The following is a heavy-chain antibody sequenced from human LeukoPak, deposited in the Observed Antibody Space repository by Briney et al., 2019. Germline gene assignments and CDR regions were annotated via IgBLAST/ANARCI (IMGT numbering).Heavy chain of an antibody. CDR3: ARARQQLASYYYYYMDV. CDR2: IYYSGST. Sequence: SETLSLTCTVSGGSISSYYWSWIRQPPGKGLEWIGYIYYSGSTNYNPSLKSRVTISVDTSKNQFSLKLSSVTAADTAVYYCARARQQLASYYYYYMDVWGKGTTVTVSS. D-gene: IGHD6-13*01. CDR1: GGSISSYY. V-gene: IGHV4-59*01. J-gene: IGHJ6*03.